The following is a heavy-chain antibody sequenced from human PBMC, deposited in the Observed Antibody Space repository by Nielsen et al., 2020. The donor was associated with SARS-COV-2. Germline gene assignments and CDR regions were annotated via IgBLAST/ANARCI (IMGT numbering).Heavy chain of an antibody. D-gene: IGHD5-18*01. CDR1: GFTFSSYW. Sequence: GGSLRLSCAASGFTFSSYWMSWVRQAPGKGLEWVANIKQDGSEKYYVDSVKGRFTISRDNAKNSLYLQMNSLRAEDTAVYYCARGPRGYSYGPLNYYYYGMDVWGQGTTVTVSS. CDR3: ARGPRGYSYGPLNYYYYGMDV. CDR2: IKQDGSEK. V-gene: IGHV3-7*03. J-gene: IGHJ6*02.